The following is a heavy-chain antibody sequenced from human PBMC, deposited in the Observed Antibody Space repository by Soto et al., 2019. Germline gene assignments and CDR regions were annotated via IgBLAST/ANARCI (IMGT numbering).Heavy chain of an antibody. CDR2: INHSGST. CDR3: ARGLAVLLWFGDWSPGYGMDV. J-gene: IGHJ6*02. CDR1: GGSLSVYY. D-gene: IGHD3-10*01. Sequence: ESLSLTCAVYGGSLSVYYWSWIRQPPWKGLEWIGEINHSGSTNYNPSLKSRVTISVDTSKNQFSLKLSSVTAADTAVYYCARGLAVLLWFGDWSPGYGMDVWGQGTTVPVSS. V-gene: IGHV4-34*01.